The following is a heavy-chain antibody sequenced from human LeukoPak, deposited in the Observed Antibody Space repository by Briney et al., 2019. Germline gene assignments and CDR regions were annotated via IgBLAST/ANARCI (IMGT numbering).Heavy chain of an antibody. D-gene: IGHD3-10*01. V-gene: IGHV3-9*01. CDR2: ISWNSGSI. Sequence: GRSLRLSCAASGFTFDDYAMHWVRQAPGKGLEWVSGISWNSGSIGYADTVKGRFTISRDNAKNSLYLQMNSLRAEDTALYYCAKDGYGSGSYYPNPYFDYWGQGTLVTVSS. CDR1: GFTFDDYA. J-gene: IGHJ4*02. CDR3: AKDGYGSGSYYPNPYFDY.